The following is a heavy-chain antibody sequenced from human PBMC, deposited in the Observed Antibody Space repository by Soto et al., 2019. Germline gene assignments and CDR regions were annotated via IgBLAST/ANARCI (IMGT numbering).Heavy chain of an antibody. D-gene: IGHD3-22*01. V-gene: IGHV3-23*01. CDR1: GFTFSSYA. Sequence: GGSLRLSCAASGFTFSSYAMSWVRQAPGKGLEWVSAISGSGGSTYYADSVKGRFTISRDNSKNTLYLQMNSLRAEDTAVYYCAKDGYDSSGYYYVGYWGLGTLVTVSS. J-gene: IGHJ4*02. CDR3: AKDGYDSSGYYYVGY. CDR2: ISGSGGST.